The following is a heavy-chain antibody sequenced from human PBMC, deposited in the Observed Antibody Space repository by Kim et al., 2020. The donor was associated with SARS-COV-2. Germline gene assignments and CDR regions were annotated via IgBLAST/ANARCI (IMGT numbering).Heavy chain of an antibody. Sequence: SETLSLTCTVSGGSISSSSYYWGWIRQPPGKGLEWIGSIYYSGSTYYNPSLKSRVTISVDTSKNQFSLKLSSVTAADTAVYYCARVDCSGGSCYPPPNWFDPWGQGTLVTVSS. CDR1: GGSISSSSYY. CDR2: IYYSGST. CDR3: ARVDCSGGSCYPPPNWFDP. D-gene: IGHD2-15*01. V-gene: IGHV4-39*01. J-gene: IGHJ5*02.